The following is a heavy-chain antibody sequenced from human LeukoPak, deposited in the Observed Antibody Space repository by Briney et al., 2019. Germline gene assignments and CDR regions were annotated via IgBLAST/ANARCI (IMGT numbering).Heavy chain of an antibody. D-gene: IGHD2-21*01. CDR2: IKYDGSET. V-gene: IGHV3-7*04. CDR1: GLIFSSYW. J-gene: IGHJ4*02. CDR3: ARYSTLSNY. Sequence: GGSLRLSCAASGLIFSSYWMTWVRQAPGKGLEWVATIKYDGSETYYVDSVRGRFSISRDNAKNSLYLQMNSLRAEDTAVYYCARYSTLSNYWGQGTLVTVSS.